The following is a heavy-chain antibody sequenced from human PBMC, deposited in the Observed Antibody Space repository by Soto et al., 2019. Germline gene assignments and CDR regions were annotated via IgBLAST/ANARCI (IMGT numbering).Heavy chain of an antibody. CDR1: GFTFSSYW. Sequence: PGVSLRLSCAASGFTFSSYWMSWVRQAPGKGLEWVANIKQDGSEKYYVDSVKGRFTISRDNAKNSLYLQMNSLRAEDTAVYYCARDTNWDYYDSSGYFDYWGQGTLVSVSS. CDR2: IKQDGSEK. D-gene: IGHD3-22*01. V-gene: IGHV3-7*03. J-gene: IGHJ4*02. CDR3: ARDTNWDYYDSSGYFDY.